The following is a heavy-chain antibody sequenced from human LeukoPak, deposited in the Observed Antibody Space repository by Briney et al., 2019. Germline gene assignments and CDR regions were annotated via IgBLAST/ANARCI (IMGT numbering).Heavy chain of an antibody. CDR2: ISYNSGFI. CDR3: AKVRGKYSSGFFFDY. Sequence: SLRLSCAASGVPFGDFAMHWVRQAPGKGLEWLSIISYNSGFIDYADSVKGRFTVSRDNAESSLYLHMNSLRPEDTAFYYGAKVRGKYSSGFFFDYWGQGILVTVSS. V-gene: IGHV3-9*01. D-gene: IGHD6-19*01. J-gene: IGHJ4*02. CDR1: GVPFGDFA.